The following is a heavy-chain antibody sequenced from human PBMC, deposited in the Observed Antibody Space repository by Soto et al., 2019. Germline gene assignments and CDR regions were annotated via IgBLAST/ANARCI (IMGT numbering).Heavy chain of an antibody. CDR3: ARHVLTAYIVYYFDF. V-gene: IGHV4-39*01. D-gene: IGHD3-16*01. Sequence: PSETLSLTCTVSGGSISSPHYYWGWIRQSPGRGLEWIGSIYYSGSTYYNPSLKSRITISVDTSKNQFSLNLTSVTAADTALYYCARHVLTAYIVYYFDFWGQGTLVTVSS. CDR1: GGSISSPHYY. CDR2: IYYSGST. J-gene: IGHJ4*02.